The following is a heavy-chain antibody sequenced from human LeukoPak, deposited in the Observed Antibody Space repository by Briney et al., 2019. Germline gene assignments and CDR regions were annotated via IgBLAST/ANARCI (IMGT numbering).Heavy chain of an antibody. CDR3: AHCHNSGSYYGMDV. CDR2: NHWDEDK. Sequence: ESGPTLVKPTPALTLTFTYYGFSCIPSGVGVGWIRQPPGKALEWIAHNHWDEDKRYRPSLKSRLTITKESSKNQVVLTMTNMDPVDTATYCCAHCHNSGSYYGMDVWGQGTTVTVSS. V-gene: IGHV2-5*02. J-gene: IGHJ6*02. D-gene: IGHD3-10*01. CDR1: GFSCIPSGVG.